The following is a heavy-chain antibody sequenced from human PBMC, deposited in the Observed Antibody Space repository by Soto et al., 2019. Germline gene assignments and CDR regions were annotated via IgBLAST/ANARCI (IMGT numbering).Heavy chain of an antibody. CDR1: GGSISSGGYS. Sequence: SETLSLTCAVSGGSISSGGYSWSWIRQPPGKGLEWIGYIYHSGSTYYNPSLKSRVTISVDRSKSQFSLKLSSVTAADTAVYYCARQNMGSDFWSGYSNWFDPWGQGTLVNVSS. CDR2: IYHSGST. CDR3: ARQNMGSDFWSGYSNWFDP. D-gene: IGHD3-3*01. J-gene: IGHJ5*02. V-gene: IGHV4-30-2*01.